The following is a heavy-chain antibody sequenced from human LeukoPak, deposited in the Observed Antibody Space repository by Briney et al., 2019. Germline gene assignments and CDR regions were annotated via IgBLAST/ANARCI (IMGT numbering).Heavy chain of an antibody. CDR1: GFTFEVYR. Sequence: GGPVRLSCAASGFTFEVYRMLGLRDAPGKAAVGVSGINWNAGSTGDAYSVKGRFTISRDNAKNTLYLQKNRLRAEVTALYYCERALVRGWFDPWGQGTLVTVSS. D-gene: IGHD6-13*01. CDR3: ERALVRGWFDP. V-gene: IGHV3-20*04. CDR2: INWNAGST. J-gene: IGHJ5*02.